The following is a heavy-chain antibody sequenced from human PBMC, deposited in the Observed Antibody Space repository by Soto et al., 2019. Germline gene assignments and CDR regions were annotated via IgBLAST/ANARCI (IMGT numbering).Heavy chain of an antibody. CDR2: ISWKSGSI. CDR1: GFNFDDYA. V-gene: IGHV3-9*01. Sequence: PGGSLRLSCAASGFNFDDYAMHWVRQAPGKGLEWVSGISWKSGSIGYADSVKARFTISRDNAKNSLYLQMNSLRAEDKAFYYCAKDISGRGSYYYYYGMDVWGQGIPVTVSS. D-gene: IGHD1-26*01. J-gene: IGHJ6*02. CDR3: AKDISGRGSYYYYYGMDV.